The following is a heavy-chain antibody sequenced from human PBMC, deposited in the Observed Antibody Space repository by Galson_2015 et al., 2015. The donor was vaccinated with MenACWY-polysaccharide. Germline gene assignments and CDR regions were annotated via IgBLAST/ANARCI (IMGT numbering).Heavy chain of an antibody. CDR2: IYYDGSKK. V-gene: IGHV3-30*12. Sequence: SLRLSCAASGFTFRSYGMHWVRQAPGKGLEWVTLIYYDGSKKEYADSVKGRFTISRDNSKNTLYLQMDSLRAEDTAVYYCSRLQSKHMDVWGKGTTVTVSS. D-gene: IGHD4-11*01. CDR3: SRLQSKHMDV. CDR1: GFTFRSYG. J-gene: IGHJ6*04.